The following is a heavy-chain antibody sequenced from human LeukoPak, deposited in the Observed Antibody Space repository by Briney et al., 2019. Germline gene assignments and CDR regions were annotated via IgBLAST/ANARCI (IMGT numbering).Heavy chain of an antibody. CDR3: ARSGYYDSSGYYSVYYFDY. CDR2: IYPGDSDT. CDR1: GYSFTSYW. V-gene: IGHV5-51*01. D-gene: IGHD3-22*01. J-gene: IGHJ4*02. Sequence: GESLKISCKGSGYSFTSYWIGWVRQMPGKGLEWMGIIYPGDSDTRYSPSFQGQVTISADKSISTAYLQWSSLKASDTAMYYCARSGYYDSSGYYSVYYFDYWGQGTLVTVSS.